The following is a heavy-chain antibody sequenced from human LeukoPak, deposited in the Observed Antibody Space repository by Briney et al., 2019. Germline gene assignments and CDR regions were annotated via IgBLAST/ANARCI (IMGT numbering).Heavy chain of an antibody. J-gene: IGHJ4*02. Sequence: ASVKVSCKASGYTFTSYGISWVRQAPGQGLEWMGWISAYNGNTNYAQKLQGRVTMTTDTSTSTAYMELRSLRSDDTDVYYCARVEITMVRGPDRVDYWGQGTLVTVSS. CDR2: ISAYNGNT. V-gene: IGHV1-18*04. CDR1: GYTFTSYG. D-gene: IGHD3-10*01. CDR3: ARVEITMVRGPDRVDY.